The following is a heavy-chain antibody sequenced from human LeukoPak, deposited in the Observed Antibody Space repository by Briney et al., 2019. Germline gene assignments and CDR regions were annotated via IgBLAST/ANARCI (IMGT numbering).Heavy chain of an antibody. Sequence: ASAKVSCKASGYTFTGYYMHWVRQAPGQGLEWMGWINPNSGGTNYAQKFQGRVTMTRDTSISTAYMELSRLRSDDTAVYYCAREIADTAMATAYWGQGTLVTVSS. CDR2: INPNSGGT. D-gene: IGHD5-18*01. V-gene: IGHV1-2*02. CDR3: AREIADTAMATAY. J-gene: IGHJ4*02. CDR1: GYTFTGYY.